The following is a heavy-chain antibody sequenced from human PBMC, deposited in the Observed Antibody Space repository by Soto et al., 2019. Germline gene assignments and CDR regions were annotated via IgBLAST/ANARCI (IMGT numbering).Heavy chain of an antibody. CDR2: ISAYNGNT. CDR1: GSTFTSYG. V-gene: IGHV1-18*01. D-gene: IGHD6-19*01. Sequence: ASVMVSCTASGSTFTSYGISWVRQAPGQGLEWMGWISAYNGNTNYAQKLQGRVTMTTDTSTSTAYMELRSLRSDDTAVYYCARVTQGVAGKDYWGQGTLVNVSS. J-gene: IGHJ4*02. CDR3: ARVTQGVAGKDY.